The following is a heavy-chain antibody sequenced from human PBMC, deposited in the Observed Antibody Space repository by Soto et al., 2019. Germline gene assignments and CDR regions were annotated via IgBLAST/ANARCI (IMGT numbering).Heavy chain of an antibody. CDR3: ARGQPYNFNYNYFDY. CDR1: GGSISSGGYY. CDR2: IYYSGST. Sequence: SETLSLTCTVSGGSISSGGYYWSWIRQHPGKGLEWIGYIYYSGSTYYNPSLKSRVTISVDTSKNQFSLKLSSVTAADTAVYYCARGQPYNFNYNYFDYWGQGTPVTVSS. J-gene: IGHJ4*02. D-gene: IGHD1-7*01. V-gene: IGHV4-31*03.